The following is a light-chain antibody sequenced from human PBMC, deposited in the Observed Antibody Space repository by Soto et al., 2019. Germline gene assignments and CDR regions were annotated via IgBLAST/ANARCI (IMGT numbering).Light chain of an antibody. V-gene: IGLV2-14*01. CDR3: SSYTGSDVVV. CDR2: EVS. J-gene: IGLJ3*02. Sequence: QSVLTQPASVSGSPGQSVTIPCTGTSSDVGGYNYVSWYQKPPGKAPKLMISEVSNRPSGVSNRFSASKSGNTASLTISGLQAEDEADYYCSSYTGSDVVVFGGGTKLTVL. CDR1: SSDVGGYNY.